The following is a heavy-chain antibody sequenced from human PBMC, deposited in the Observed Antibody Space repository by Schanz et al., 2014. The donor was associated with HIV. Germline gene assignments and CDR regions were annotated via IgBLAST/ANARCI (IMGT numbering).Heavy chain of an antibody. CDR2: ISWNRGRL. D-gene: IGHD1-26*01. J-gene: IGHJ6*02. Sequence: DVQILESGGGLVQPGRSLRLSCAASGFSLDDYAMHWVRQAPGKGLEWVSGISWNRGRLGYGDAVKGRFTVSRDNANNFLYLQMNDLRVEDTAVYYCAKGIMGATEYYYGMDVWGQGTTVIVSS. CDR3: AKGIMGATEYYYGMDV. V-gene: IGHV3-9*01. CDR1: GFSLDDYA.